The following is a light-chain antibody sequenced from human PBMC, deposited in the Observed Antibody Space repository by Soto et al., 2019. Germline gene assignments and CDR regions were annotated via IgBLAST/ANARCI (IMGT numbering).Light chain of an antibody. CDR2: KAS. Sequence: DIQMTQFPSSLSASVGDRVTITCQASQDITNYLNWYQQKPGKAPKLLIYKASSLESGVPSRLSGSGSGTEFTLPISSLQPDDFATYYCQQYNSYWAFGQGTKVDIK. V-gene: IGKV1-5*03. J-gene: IGKJ1*01. CDR3: QQYNSYWA. CDR1: QDITNY.